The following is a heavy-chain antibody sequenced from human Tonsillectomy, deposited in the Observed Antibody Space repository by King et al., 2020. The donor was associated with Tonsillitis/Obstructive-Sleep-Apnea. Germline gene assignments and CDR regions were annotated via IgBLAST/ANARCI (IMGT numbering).Heavy chain of an antibody. D-gene: IGHD2-21*02. CDR3: ARARSGDLDAFDI. J-gene: IGHJ3*02. CDR1: GYTFTGYY. V-gene: IGHV1-2*06. CDR2: INPNSGGT. Sequence: VQLVQSGAEVKKPGASVKVSCKASGYTFTGYYMHWVRQAPGQGLEWMGRINPNSGGTNYAQKFHGRVNMIRDTAISTAYMGLSRLGSDDTAVYYCARARSGDLDAFDIWGQGTMVTVSS.